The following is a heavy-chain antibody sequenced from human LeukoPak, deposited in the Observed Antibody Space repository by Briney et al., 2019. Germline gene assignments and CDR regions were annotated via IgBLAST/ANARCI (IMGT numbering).Heavy chain of an antibody. J-gene: IGHJ4*02. V-gene: IGHV3-30*02. CDR3: AKDPLYYGSGSYSYFDY. D-gene: IGHD3-10*01. Sequence: DSVKGRFTISRDNSKNTLDLQMNSLRAEDTAVYYCAKDPLYYGSGSYSYFDYWGQGTLVTVSS.